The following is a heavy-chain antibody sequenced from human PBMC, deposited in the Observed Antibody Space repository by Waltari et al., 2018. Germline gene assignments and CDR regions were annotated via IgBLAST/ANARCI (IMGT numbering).Heavy chain of an antibody. CDR2: INHSGST. D-gene: IGHD6-19*01. CDR1: GGSFSAYF. Sequence: QVQLQQWGAGLLKPSETLSLHCAVHGGSFSAYFSTWIRQPPGKGMEWIVEINHSGSTNYNPSLKSRVTISVDTSKNQFSLKLSSVTAADTAVYYCARDRVAVAGQSYYYYGMDVWGQGTTVTVSS. V-gene: IGHV4-34*01. J-gene: IGHJ6*02. CDR3: ARDRVAVAGQSYYYYGMDV.